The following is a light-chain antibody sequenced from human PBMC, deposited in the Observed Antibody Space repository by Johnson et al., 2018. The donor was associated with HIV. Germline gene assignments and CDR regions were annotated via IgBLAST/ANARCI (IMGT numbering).Light chain of an antibody. J-gene: IGLJ1*01. V-gene: IGLV1-51*01. Sequence: QSVLTQPPSVSAAPGQKVTISCSGSSSNIGNTYVSWYQQLPGTAPKLLIYDNNKRPSGIPDRFSGSKSGTSATLDITGLQTGDEADYFCGTWDSRLSVLFGTGTKVTVL. CDR2: DNN. CDR3: GTWDSRLSVL. CDR1: SSNIGNTY.